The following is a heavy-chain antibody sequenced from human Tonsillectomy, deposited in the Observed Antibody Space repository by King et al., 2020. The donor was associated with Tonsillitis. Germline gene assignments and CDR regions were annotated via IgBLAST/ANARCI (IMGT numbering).Heavy chain of an antibody. Sequence: VQLVESGGGLVQPGGPLRLSCAASGFTFRSYALSWVRQSPGKGLQWVSAIRGSGYKTYYIDSVKGRFTISRDNSKNTGSLQMNSLRAEDTGVYYCVREMLTGSCADYWGQGTLVTVSS. D-gene: IGHD2-15*01. CDR3: VREMLTGSCADY. CDR1: GFTFRSYA. V-gene: IGHV3-23*04. J-gene: IGHJ4*02. CDR2: IRGSGYKT.